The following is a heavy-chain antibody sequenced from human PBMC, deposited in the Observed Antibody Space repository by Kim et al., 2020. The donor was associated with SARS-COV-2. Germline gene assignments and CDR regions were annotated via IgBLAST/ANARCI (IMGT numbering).Heavy chain of an antibody. CDR3: ARGFGKVRGVIAHNWFDP. D-gene: IGHD3-10*01. V-gene: IGHV1-8*01. CDR2: MNPNSGNT. J-gene: IGHJ5*02. CDR1: GYTFTSYD. Sequence: ASVKVSCKASGYTFTSYDINWVRQATGQGLEWMGWMNPNSGNTGYAQKFQGRVTMTRNTSISTAYMELSSLRSEDTAVYYCARGFGKVRGVIAHNWFDPWGQGTLVTVSS.